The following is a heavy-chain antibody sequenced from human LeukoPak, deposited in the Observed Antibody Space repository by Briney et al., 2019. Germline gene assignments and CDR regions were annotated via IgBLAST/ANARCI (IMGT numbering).Heavy chain of an antibody. CDR3: ARDGGRYRFDF. CDR1: EFPFNTFN. J-gene: IGHJ4*02. Sequence: GGSLRLSCAAPEFPFNTFNIHWIRQAPGRGLEWVSFIRNDETEIHYADFAKGRFTFSRDKSQNSLYLQMNSLRPDDTAVYYCARDGGRYRFDFWGQGTMVTVSS. CDR2: IRNDETEI. D-gene: IGHD3-16*02. V-gene: IGHV3-30*02.